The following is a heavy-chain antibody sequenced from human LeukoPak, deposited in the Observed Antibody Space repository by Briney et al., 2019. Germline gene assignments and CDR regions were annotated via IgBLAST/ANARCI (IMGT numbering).Heavy chain of an antibody. D-gene: IGHD3-22*01. CDR1: GFSLNTRGVG. J-gene: IGHJ4*02. CDR3: AHRKNYYDSSVFDN. Sequence: KKCGPTLVNPTQTLTLTCTFSGFSLNTRGVGVGWIRQPPGRALEWLALIYWDDDRRYNPSLKSRLTITKDTSKNQVVLTMTNMDPVDTATYFCAHRKNYYDSSVFDNWGQGTLVTVSS. V-gene: IGHV2-5*02. CDR2: IYWDDDR.